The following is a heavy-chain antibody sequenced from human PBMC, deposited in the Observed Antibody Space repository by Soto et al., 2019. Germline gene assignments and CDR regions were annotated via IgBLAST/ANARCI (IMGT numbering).Heavy chain of an antibody. D-gene: IGHD1-1*01. J-gene: IGHJ6*02. CDR3: GSWLKEGGIGGNYYYGMDV. V-gene: IGHV1-69*13. CDR1: GGTFTNYA. CDR2: IIPIFGTA. Sequence: VQLVQSGAEVKKPGSSVKVSCKASGGTFTNYAFSWVRQAPGQGLEWLGGIIPIFGTADYAQKFQGRVTITAAETTSTGHMELSSLRSDDTAVYDCGSWLKEGGIGGNYYYGMDVWGQGTTVTVSS.